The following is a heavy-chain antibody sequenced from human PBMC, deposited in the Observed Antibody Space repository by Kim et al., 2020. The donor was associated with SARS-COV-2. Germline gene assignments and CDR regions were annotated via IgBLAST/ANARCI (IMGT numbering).Heavy chain of an antibody. CDR2: ISDTSAYT. CDR1: GFTFSDYY. CDR3: ARKREGTGVEYWGPDY. V-gene: IGHV3-11*06. J-gene: IGHJ4*01. D-gene: IGHD7-27*01. Sequence: GGSLRLSWAASGFTFSDYYMSWIRQAPGKGREWVSYISDTSAYTIYADSVKGRFTISRDNAKNPLYLQMNSLRAEDTAVYYCARKREGTGVEYWGPDYLGPRTLVTLSS.